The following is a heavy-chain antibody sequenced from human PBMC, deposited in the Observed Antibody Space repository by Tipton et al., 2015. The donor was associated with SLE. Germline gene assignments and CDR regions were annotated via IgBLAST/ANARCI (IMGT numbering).Heavy chain of an antibody. CDR2: IHYSGST. D-gene: IGHD5-24*01. CDR1: GVSIGSYY. V-gene: IGHV4-59*07. CDR3: ARKVNGQRWLQWGAFDI. Sequence: TLSLTCSVSGVSIGSYYWSWIRQPPGKGLEWIGYIHYSGSTNYNPSLKSRVTISVDTSKNQFSLKLSSVTAADTAVYYCARKVNGQRWLQWGAFDIWGQGTMVTVSS. J-gene: IGHJ3*02.